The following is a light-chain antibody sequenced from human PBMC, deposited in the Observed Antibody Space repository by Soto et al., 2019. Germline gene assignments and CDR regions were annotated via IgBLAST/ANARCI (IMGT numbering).Light chain of an antibody. CDR3: QQYNNWPPEYT. CDR1: QSVGSN. Sequence: EIVMTQSPATLSVSPGERATLSCWASQSVGSNLAWYQHKPGQAPRLLIFGASSRATGIPVRFSGSGSGTEFTLTISSLQSEDFAVYYCQQYNNWPPEYTFGQGTKLEIK. CDR2: GAS. V-gene: IGKV3-15*01. J-gene: IGKJ2*01.